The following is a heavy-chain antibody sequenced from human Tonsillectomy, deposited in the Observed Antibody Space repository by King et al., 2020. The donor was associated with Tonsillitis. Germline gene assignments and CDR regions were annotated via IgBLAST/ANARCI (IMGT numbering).Heavy chain of an antibody. J-gene: IGHJ5*02. CDR1: GFIVSSDY. D-gene: IGHD3-10*01. CDR3: ARDYFGSGVFDP. Sequence: VQLVESGGGLVQPGGSLRLSFSASGFIVSSDYMSGVRLAPGKGLEWVSVIDSGGSTYYLDSGKGRFTISRDNSKNTLYLQMNSLRVEDTAVYHCARDYFGSGVFDPWGQGTLVTVSS. CDR2: IDSGGST. V-gene: IGHV3-66*01.